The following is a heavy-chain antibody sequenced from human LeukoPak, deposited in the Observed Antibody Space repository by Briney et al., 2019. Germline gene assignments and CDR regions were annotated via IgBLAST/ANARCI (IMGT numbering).Heavy chain of an antibody. Sequence: ASVKVSCKASGYTFTGYYMHWVRQAPGQGLEWMGWINPNSGGTNYAQKFQGRVTMTRDTSISTAYMELSRLRSDDTAVYYCARESGSAFDWLLKRRYFDYWGQGTLVTVSS. CDR3: ARESGSAFDWLLKRRYFDY. J-gene: IGHJ4*02. CDR2: INPNSGGT. V-gene: IGHV1-2*02. D-gene: IGHD3-9*01. CDR1: GYTFTGYY.